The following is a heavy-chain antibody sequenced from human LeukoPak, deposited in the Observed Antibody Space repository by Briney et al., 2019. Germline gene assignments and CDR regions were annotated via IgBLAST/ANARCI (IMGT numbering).Heavy chain of an antibody. D-gene: IGHD1-1*01. CDR2: IGTAGDT. CDR3: ARAAGSMPYNWLDP. Sequence: AGGSLRLSCAASGFTFSSYDMHWVRQATGKGLEWVSAIGTAGDTYYPGSVKGRFTISRENAKNSLYLQMNSLRAGDTAVYYCARAAGSMPYNWLDPWGQGTLVTVSS. CDR1: GFTFSSYD. V-gene: IGHV3-13*01. J-gene: IGHJ5*02.